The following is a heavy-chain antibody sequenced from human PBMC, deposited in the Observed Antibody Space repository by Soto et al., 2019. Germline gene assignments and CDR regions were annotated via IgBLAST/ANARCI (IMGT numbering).Heavy chain of an antibody. CDR1: GYTLTRYY. CDR3: ARVDTAMGFDY. CDR2: INPNSGGT. D-gene: IGHD5-18*01. Sequence: GALVKVSCKASGYTLTRYYIHWVRQAPGQGLEWMGWINPNSGGTNYAQKFQGWVTMTRDTSISTAYMELSRLRSDDTAVYYCARVDTAMGFDYWGQGTLVTVSS. V-gene: IGHV1-2*04. J-gene: IGHJ4*02.